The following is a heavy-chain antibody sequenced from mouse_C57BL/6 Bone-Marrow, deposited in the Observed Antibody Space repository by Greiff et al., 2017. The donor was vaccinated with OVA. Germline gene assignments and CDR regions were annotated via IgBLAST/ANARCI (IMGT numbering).Heavy chain of an antibody. D-gene: IGHD3-1*01. CDR1: GYTFTDYY. V-gene: IGHV1-26*01. CDR3: ARRGASSWFAY. CDR2: INPNNGGT. Sequence: EVKLQQSGPELVKPGASVKISCKASGYTFTDYYMNWVKQSHGKSLEWIGDINPNNGGTSYNQKFKGKATLTVDKSSSTAYMELRSLTSEDSAVYYCARRGASSWFAYWGQGTLVTVSA. J-gene: IGHJ3*01.